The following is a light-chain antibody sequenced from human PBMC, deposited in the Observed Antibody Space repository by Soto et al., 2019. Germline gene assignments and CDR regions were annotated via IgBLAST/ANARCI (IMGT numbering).Light chain of an antibody. V-gene: IGKV1-5*01. CDR2: DAS. CDR3: QQYYTYSWT. Sequence: DIQMTQSPSTLSASVGDRVTITCRASQSISSWLAWYQQKPGKAPKLLIYDASSLESGVPSTFSGSGSGTEFTLTISNLQPDDFATYYCQQYYTYSWTFGQGTKVDI. CDR1: QSISSW. J-gene: IGKJ1*01.